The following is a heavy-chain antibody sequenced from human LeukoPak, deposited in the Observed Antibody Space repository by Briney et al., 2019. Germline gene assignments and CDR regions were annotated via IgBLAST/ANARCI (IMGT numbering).Heavy chain of an antibody. V-gene: IGHV1-18*01. Sequence: ASVKVSCKASVYTFTSYGISWVRQAPGQGLEWMGWISAYNGNTNYAQKLQGRVTMNTDTSTSTAYMELRSLRSDDTAVYYCARDRSYYYDSSGYLDYWGQGTLVTVCS. CDR2: ISAYNGNT. CDR1: VYTFTSYG. CDR3: ARDRSYYYDSSGYLDY. J-gene: IGHJ4*02. D-gene: IGHD3-22*01.